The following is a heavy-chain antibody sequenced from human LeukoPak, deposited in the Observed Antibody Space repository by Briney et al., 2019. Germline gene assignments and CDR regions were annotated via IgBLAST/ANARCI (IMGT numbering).Heavy chain of an antibody. CDR3: ARDHRVVVAASKVHWFDP. J-gene: IGHJ5*02. CDR2: INWNGGST. V-gene: IGHV3-20*01. Sequence: PGGSLRLSCAASGFTFDDYGMSWVRQAPGKGLEWFSGINWNGGSTGYADSVKGRFTISRDDAKNSLYLQMNSLRAEDTALYHCARDHRVVVAASKVHWFDPWGQGTLVTVSS. D-gene: IGHD2-15*01. CDR1: GFTFDDYG.